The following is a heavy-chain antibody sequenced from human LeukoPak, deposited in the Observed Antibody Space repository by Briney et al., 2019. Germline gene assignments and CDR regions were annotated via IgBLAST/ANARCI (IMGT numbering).Heavy chain of an antibody. CDR1: GFTVSSNY. J-gene: IGHJ4*02. CDR3: ASNYGSGSYYNVPYFDY. V-gene: IGHV3-53*01. Sequence: GGSLRLSCAASGFTVSSNYMSWVRQAPGKGLEWVSVIYSGGSTYYADSVKGRFTISRDNSKNTLYLQMNSLRAEDTAVYYCASNYGSGSYYNVPYFDYWGQGTLVTVSS. CDR2: IYSGGST. D-gene: IGHD3-10*01.